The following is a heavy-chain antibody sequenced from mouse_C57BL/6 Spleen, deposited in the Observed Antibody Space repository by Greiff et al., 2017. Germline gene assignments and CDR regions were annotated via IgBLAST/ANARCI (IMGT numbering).Heavy chain of an antibody. CDR1: GYAFSSYW. Sequence: QVHVKQSGAELVKPGASVKISCKASGYAFSSYWMNWVKQRPGKGLEWIGQIYPGGGGTNYNGKFKGKATLTADKPSSTAYMQLSSLTSEDSAVYFCARSDYYGSSSCFAYWGQGTMLTVSA. D-gene: IGHD1-1*01. J-gene: IGHJ2*01. CDR3: ARSDYYGSSSCFAY. V-gene: IGHV1-80*01. CDR2: IYPGGGGT.